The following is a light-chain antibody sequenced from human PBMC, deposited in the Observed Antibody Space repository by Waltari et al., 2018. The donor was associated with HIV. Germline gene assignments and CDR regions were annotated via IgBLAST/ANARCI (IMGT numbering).Light chain of an antibody. CDR1: QGISRS. J-gene: IGKJ1*01. CDR3: QQLHSYPRT. Sequence: DIQLPQSPSFVSASVGDRVTVTCRASQGISRSLAWYHQQPGGAPKLLIFSASTVESGVPSRFSGSGSGTEFTLTISGLQAEDFATYYCQQLHSYPRTFGQGTKVEIK. V-gene: IGKV1-9*01. CDR2: SAS.